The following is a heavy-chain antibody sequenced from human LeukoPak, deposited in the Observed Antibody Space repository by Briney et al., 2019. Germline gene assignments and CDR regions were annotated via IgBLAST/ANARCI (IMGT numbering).Heavy chain of an antibody. J-gene: IGHJ4*02. Sequence: VASVKVSCKASGYTFTGYYMHWVRQAPGQGLEWMGWINPNSGGTNYAQKFQGRVTMTRDTSISTAYMELSRLRSDDTAVYYCARERGEMATITSYGYWGQGTLVTVSS. D-gene: IGHD5-24*01. CDR3: ARERGEMATITSYGY. V-gene: IGHV1-2*02. CDR1: GYTFTGYY. CDR2: INPNSGGT.